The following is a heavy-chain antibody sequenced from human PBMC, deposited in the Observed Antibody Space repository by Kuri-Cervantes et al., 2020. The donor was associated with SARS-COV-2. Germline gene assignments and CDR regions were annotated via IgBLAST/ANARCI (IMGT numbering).Heavy chain of an antibody. D-gene: IGHD6-13*01. CDR2: INPSGGST. Sequence: ASVKVSCKASGYTFTSYYMHWVRQAPGQGLEWMGIINPSGGSTSYAQKFQGRVTMTRDTSTSTVYMELSSLRSEDTAVYYCARDRAAAGLFGDYYYGMDVWGQGTLVTVSS. V-gene: IGHV1-46*01. CDR1: GYTFTSYY. J-gene: IGHJ6*02. CDR3: ARDRAAAGLFGDYYYGMDV.